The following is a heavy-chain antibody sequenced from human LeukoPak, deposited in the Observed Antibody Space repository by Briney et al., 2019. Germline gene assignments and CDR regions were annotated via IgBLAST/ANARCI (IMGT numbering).Heavy chain of an antibody. V-gene: IGHV1-18*01. Sequence: ASVKVSCKASGYTFTSFDISWVRQAPGQGLEWMGWISAKKGNTDYAQKLQGRVTMTTDTSTSTAYTELRSLRSDDTAVYYCARDMYSSGRAPFDYWGQGTLVTVSS. CDR2: ISAKKGNT. CDR3: ARDMYSSGRAPFDY. CDR1: GYTFTSFD. D-gene: IGHD6-19*01. J-gene: IGHJ4*02.